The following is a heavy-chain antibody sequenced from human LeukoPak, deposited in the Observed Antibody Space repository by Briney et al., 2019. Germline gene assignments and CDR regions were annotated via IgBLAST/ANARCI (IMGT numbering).Heavy chain of an antibody. D-gene: IGHD7-27*01. CDR2: INHSGST. CDR3: ARRLNWDFDD. J-gene: IGHJ4*02. V-gene: IGHV4-34*01. Sequence: SETLSLTCAVYGGSFSGYYWSWIRQPPGKGLEWIGEINHSGSTNYNPSLKSRVTISVDTSKNQFSLKLSSVTAADTAVYYCARRLNWDFDDWGQGTLVTVSS. CDR1: GGSFSGYY.